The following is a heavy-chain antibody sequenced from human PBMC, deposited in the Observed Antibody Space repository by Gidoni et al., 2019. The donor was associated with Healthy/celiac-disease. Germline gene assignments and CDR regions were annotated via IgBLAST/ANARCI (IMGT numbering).Heavy chain of an antibody. D-gene: IGHD3-22*01. Sequence: QVQLVESGGGVVQPGRSLRLSCAASGFTFSSYGMHWVRQAPGKGLGWVAVISYDGSNKNYADSVKGRFTISRDNSKNTLYLQMNSLRAEDTAVYYCAKGYDSSGLYDFDYWGQGTLVTVSS. J-gene: IGHJ4*02. CDR2: ISYDGSNK. CDR1: GFTFSSYG. CDR3: AKGYDSSGLYDFDY. V-gene: IGHV3-30*18.